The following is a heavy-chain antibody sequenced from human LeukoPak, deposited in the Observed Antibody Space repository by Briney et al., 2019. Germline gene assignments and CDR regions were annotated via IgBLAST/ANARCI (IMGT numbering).Heavy chain of an antibody. V-gene: IGHV4-59*08. CDR3: ARSWLYYFDY. Sequence: SETLSLTCTVSGGSISSYYWSWIRQPPGKGLEWIGYIYYSGSTNYNPSLKSRVTISVDTSKKQLSLKLSSVTAADTAVYYCARSWLYYFDYWGQGTLVTVSS. J-gene: IGHJ4*02. CDR2: IYYSGST. CDR1: GGSISSYY. D-gene: IGHD6-13*01.